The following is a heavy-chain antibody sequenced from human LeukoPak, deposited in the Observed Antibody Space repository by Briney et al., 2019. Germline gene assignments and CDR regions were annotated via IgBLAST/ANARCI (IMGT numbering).Heavy chain of an antibody. V-gene: IGHV3-7*01. CDR3: VREGFYFFDF. CDR2: IKQDGSET. CDR1: GFTFSSYE. Sequence: PGGSLRLSCAASGFTFSSYEMNWVRQVPGKGLEWGANIKQDGSETTYADSVRGRFTIFRDNAKDSVYLQMNSLRAEDSATYYCVREGFYFFDFWGQGTLVTVSS. J-gene: IGHJ4*01.